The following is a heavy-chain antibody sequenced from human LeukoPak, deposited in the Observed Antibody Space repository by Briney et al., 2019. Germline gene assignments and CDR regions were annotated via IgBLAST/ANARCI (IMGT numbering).Heavy chain of an antibody. Sequence: TGGSLRLSCAASGFTFSNYGMNWVRQAPGKGLEWVSIITSGVGITYYADSVKGRFTISRDNSKNTLYLQMNSLRADDTAVYYCAKGDYYDFDYWSQGTLVTVSS. D-gene: IGHD3-10*01. J-gene: IGHJ4*02. V-gene: IGHV3-23*01. CDR3: AKGDYYDFDY. CDR2: ITSGVGIT. CDR1: GFTFSNYG.